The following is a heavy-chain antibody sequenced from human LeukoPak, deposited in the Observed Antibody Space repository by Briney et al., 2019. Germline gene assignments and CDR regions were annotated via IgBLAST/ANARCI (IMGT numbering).Heavy chain of an antibody. CDR1: GFTFKLYW. CDR2: INHDGSDT. CDR3: ARIGYSSSSFDY. Sequence: PGGSLRLSCAASGFTFKLYWMHWVRQVPGRGPVWVSRINHDGSDTIYADSVRGRFTISRDDAKNTLYLQMNYLRAEDTAVYYCARIGYSSSSFDYWGQGTLVIVSS. J-gene: IGHJ4*02. V-gene: IGHV3-74*01. D-gene: IGHD2-2*01.